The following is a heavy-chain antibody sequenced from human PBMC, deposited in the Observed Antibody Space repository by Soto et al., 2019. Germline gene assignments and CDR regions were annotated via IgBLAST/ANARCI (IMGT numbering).Heavy chain of an antibody. Sequence: QVQLVQSGAEVKKPGASVKVSCKASGYTFTSYDINWVRQATGQGLEWMGWMNPNSGNTGYAQKFQGRVTMTRNTSISTAYMELSSLRSEDTAVYYCARGPVDYDILTRYYSYYYMDVWGKGTTVTVSS. CDR1: GYTFTSYD. J-gene: IGHJ6*03. CDR2: MNPNSGNT. D-gene: IGHD3-9*01. V-gene: IGHV1-8*01. CDR3: ARGPVDYDILTRYYSYYYMDV.